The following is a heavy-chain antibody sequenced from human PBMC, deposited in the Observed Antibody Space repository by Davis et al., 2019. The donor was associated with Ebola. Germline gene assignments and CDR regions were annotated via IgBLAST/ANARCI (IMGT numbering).Heavy chain of an antibody. D-gene: IGHD5-12*01. V-gene: IGHV1-2*06. CDR3: ARGHNFGHDY. Sequence: ASVKVSCKASGYTFTSYAMHWVRQAPGHGLEWMGRIISNSGDTNYAQKFQGRVTMTRDTSISTAYMELSSLTSDDTAVYFCARGHNFGHDYWGQGTLVTVSS. CDR2: IISNSGDT. CDR1: GYTFTSYA. J-gene: IGHJ4*02.